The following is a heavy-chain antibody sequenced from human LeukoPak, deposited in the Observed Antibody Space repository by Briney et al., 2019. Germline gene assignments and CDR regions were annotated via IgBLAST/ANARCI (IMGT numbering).Heavy chain of an antibody. CDR1: GGSISSGDYY. V-gene: IGHV4-30-4*01. D-gene: IGHD2-15*01. CDR2: IFHSGST. J-gene: IGHJ4*02. CDR3: ARGARMNDY. Sequence: PSETLSLTCTVSGGSISSGDYYWSWIRQPPGKGLEWIGSIFHSGSTYYNPSLKSRVTISVDTSKNQFSLKLSSVTAADTAVYYCARGARMNDYWGQGTLVTVSS.